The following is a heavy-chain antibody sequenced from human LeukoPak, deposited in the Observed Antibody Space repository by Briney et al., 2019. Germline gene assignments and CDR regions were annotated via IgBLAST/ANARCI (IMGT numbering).Heavy chain of an antibody. D-gene: IGHD2-15*01. Sequence: SETLSLTCAVYGGSFSGCYWSWIRQPPGKGLEWIGEINHSGSTNYNPSLKSRVTISVDTSKNQSSLKLSSVTAADTAVYYCASRLYEKYCSGGSCYSARGRGAFDYWGQGTLVTVSS. CDR3: ASRLYEKYCSGGSCYSARGRGAFDY. J-gene: IGHJ4*02. CDR1: GGSFSGCY. CDR2: INHSGST. V-gene: IGHV4-34*01.